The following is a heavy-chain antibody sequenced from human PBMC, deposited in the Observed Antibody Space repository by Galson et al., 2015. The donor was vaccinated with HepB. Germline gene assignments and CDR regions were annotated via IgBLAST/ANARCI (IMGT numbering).Heavy chain of an antibody. CDR3: ARVPTPYFWSGIIDY. J-gene: IGHJ4*02. D-gene: IGHD3-3*01. CDR2: ISYDGSNK. Sequence: SLRLSCAASGFTFSSYAMHWVRQAPGKGLEWVAVISYDGSNKYYADSVKGRFTISRDNSKNTLYLQMNSLRAEGTAVYYCARVPTPYFWSGIIDYWGQGTLVTVSS. V-gene: IGHV3-30*04. CDR1: GFTFSSYA.